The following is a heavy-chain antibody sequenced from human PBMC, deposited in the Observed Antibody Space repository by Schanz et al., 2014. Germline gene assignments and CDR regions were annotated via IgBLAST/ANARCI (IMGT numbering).Heavy chain of an antibody. CDR2: ISGNGGST. D-gene: IGHD2-15*01. CDR3: AKIREWWPYYFDY. Sequence: EVQLVESGGGLVQPGGSLRLSCAASGFTFTTNAMSWVRQPPGKGLEWVSAISGNGGSTYSADSVKGRFTISRDNSDNTLFLQMNGLRAEDTAVYYCAKIREWWPYYFDYWGQGPLVTVSS. V-gene: IGHV3-23*04. CDR1: GFTFTTNA. J-gene: IGHJ4*02.